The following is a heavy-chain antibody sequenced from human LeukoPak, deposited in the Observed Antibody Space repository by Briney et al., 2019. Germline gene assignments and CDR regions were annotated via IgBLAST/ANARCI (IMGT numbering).Heavy chain of an antibody. Sequence: SETLSLTCTVSGYSISSGYYWGWIRQPPGKGLEWIGSIYHSGSTYYNPSLKSRVTISVDTSKNQFSLKLSSVTAADTAVYYCASLSRPRILEWLSRYYSDYWGQGTLVTVSS. CDR2: IYHSGST. CDR1: GYSISSGYY. D-gene: IGHD3-3*01. V-gene: IGHV4-38-2*02. J-gene: IGHJ4*02. CDR3: ASLSRPRILEWLSRYYSDY.